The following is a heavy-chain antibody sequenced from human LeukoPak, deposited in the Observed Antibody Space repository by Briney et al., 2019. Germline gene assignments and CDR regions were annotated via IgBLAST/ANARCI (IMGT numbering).Heavy chain of an antibody. CDR1: GFTLSDYY. Sequence: GGSLRLSCAASGFTLSDYYMSWIRQAPGKGLEWVSYISSGRPYINDADSVKGRFTISRDNAKSSLYLRMSSLRAEDTAVYYCARVGRYCSTTGCDYYYGMDVWGQGTTVTVSS. V-gene: IGHV3-11*06. CDR3: ARVGRYCSTTGCDYYYGMDV. D-gene: IGHD2-2*01. CDR2: ISSGRPYI. J-gene: IGHJ6*02.